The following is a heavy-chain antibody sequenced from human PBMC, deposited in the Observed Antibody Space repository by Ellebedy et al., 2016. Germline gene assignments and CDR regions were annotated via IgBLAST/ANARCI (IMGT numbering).Heavy chain of an antibody. CDR3: AQAKWGCFEY. D-gene: IGHD7-27*01. V-gene: IGHV2-5*02. J-gene: IGHJ4*02. CDR1: GFSLDTGAVA. CDR2: IYWDDVK. Sequence: SGPTLVKPTQTLTLTCTFSGFSLDTGAVAVGWIRQPPGKALEWLGLIYWDDVKQYRPSLKNRLTITKYTSKNQVVLTMTNMHASDTGTYYCAQAKWGCFEYWGRGTLVTVSS.